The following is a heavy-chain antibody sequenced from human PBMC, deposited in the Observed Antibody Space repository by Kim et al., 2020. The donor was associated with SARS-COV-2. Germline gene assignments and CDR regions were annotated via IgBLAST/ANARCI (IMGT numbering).Heavy chain of an antibody. V-gene: IGHV4-59*13. D-gene: IGHD2-21*02. CDR1: GGSISSYY. CDR3: ARDLSGDCFLDY. CDR2: IYYSGST. J-gene: IGHJ4*02. Sequence: SETLSLTCTVSGGSISSYYWSWIRQPPGKGLEWIGYIYYSGSTNYNPSLKSRVTTSVDTSKNQFSLKLSSVTAADTAVYYCARDLSGDCFLDYWGQGTLVTVSS.